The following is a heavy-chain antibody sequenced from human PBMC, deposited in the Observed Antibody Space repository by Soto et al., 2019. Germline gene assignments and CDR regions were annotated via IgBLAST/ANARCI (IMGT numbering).Heavy chain of an antibody. J-gene: IGHJ4*02. D-gene: IGHD2-15*01. Sequence: PSETPSLTCTVSGFPLSNIIYYLGWIRPPPGKGLEWIGSIYYRGNTYYNPSLKSRVTISVDTSKNQFSLRLSSVTAADTAVYYCAREGGGYCSGGSCQVDYWGQGTLVTVSS. CDR3: AREGGGYCSGGSCQVDY. CDR1: GFPLSNIIYY. CDR2: IYYRGNT. V-gene: IGHV4-39*02.